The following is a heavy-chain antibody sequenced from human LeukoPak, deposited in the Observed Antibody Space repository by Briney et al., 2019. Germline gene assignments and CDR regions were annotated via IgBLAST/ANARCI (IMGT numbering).Heavy chain of an antibody. Sequence: GGSLRLSCAASGFTFGNYAMNWFRQAPGKGLEWVSGLSGSGKTTYYADSVKGRFAISRDNSENTLYLQMNSLRADYVVIYYCAKDSRGYTYGLIDYWGQGTLVTVSS. CDR3: AKDSRGYTYGLIDY. J-gene: IGHJ4*02. V-gene: IGHV3-23*01. CDR2: LSGSGKTT. CDR1: GFTFGNYA. D-gene: IGHD5-18*01.